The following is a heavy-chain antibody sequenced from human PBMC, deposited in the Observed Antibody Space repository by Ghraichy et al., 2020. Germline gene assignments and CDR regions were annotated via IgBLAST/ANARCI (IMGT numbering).Heavy chain of an antibody. CDR1: GYTFTSYY. CDR3: ARVSSIAARHWYFDL. D-gene: IGHD6-6*01. CDR2: INPSGGST. J-gene: IGHJ2*01. V-gene: IGHV1-46*01. Sequence: ASVKVSCKASGYTFTSYYMHWVRQAPGQGLEWMGIINPSGGSTSYAQKFQGRVTMTRDTSTSTVYMELSSLRSEDTAVYYCARVSSIAARHWYFDLWGRGTLVTVSS.